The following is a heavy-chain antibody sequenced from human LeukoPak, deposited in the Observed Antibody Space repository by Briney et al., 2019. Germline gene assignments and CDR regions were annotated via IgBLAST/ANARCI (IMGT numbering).Heavy chain of an antibody. CDR3: ARGGSRQYNF. J-gene: IGHJ4*02. Sequence: GGSLRLSCAASGFTFSGYWMSWVRQAPGKGLEWVANIRHDGSEKYYVDSVKGRFTISRDNAKDSLYPQMNSLRVEDTAVYYCARGGSRQYNFWGQGTLVTVSS. CDR1: GFTFSGYW. CDR2: IRHDGSEK. V-gene: IGHV3-7*01. D-gene: IGHD5-18*01.